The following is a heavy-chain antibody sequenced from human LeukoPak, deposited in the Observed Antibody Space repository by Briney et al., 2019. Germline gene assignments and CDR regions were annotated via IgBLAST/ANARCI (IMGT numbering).Heavy chain of an antibody. Sequence: PGGSLRLSCAASGFTFSSYAMHWVRQAPGKGLEWVAVISYDGSNKYYADPVKGRFTISRDNSKNTLYLQMNSLRAEDTAVYYCARERGIAAALDYWGQGTLVTVSS. CDR3: ARERGIAAALDY. CDR1: GFTFSSYA. CDR2: ISYDGSNK. J-gene: IGHJ4*02. D-gene: IGHD6-13*01. V-gene: IGHV3-30-3*01.